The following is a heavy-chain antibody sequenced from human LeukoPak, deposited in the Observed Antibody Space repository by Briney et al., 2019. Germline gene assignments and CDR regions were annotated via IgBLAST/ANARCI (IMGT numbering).Heavy chain of an antibody. CDR1: GFTFSTYW. CDR3: ARHVRFEGVDY. CDR2: IKHDGSEK. Sequence: PGGSLRLSCAASGFTFSTYWMSWVRQAPGKGLEWVANIKHDGSEKYYVDSVKGRFTISRDNAKNSLYLQMNSLRAEDTAVYYCARHVRFEGVDYWGQGTLVTVSS. D-gene: IGHD3-16*01. V-gene: IGHV3-7*01. J-gene: IGHJ4*02.